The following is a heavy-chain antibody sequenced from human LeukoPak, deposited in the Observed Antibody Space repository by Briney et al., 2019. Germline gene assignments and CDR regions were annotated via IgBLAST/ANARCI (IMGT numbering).Heavy chain of an antibody. CDR1: GSIFADFW. D-gene: IGHD4-17*01. CDR2: IYPADSDT. Sequence: GASLQISSEGSGSIFADFWIWWGRQLPGKGVEWMGIIYPADSDTRYSPSFQGQVTISADKSISTAYLQWSRLNSSHSAVNYCARQYRDHALDTFDIWGQGTMVTVSS. CDR3: ARQYRDHALDTFDI. V-gene: IGHV5-51*01. J-gene: IGHJ3*02.